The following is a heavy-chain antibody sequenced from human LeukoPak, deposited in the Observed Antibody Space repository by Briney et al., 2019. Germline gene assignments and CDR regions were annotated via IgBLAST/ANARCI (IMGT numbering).Heavy chain of an antibody. V-gene: IGHV3-74*01. D-gene: IGHD3-3*01. Sequence: GGSLRLSCAGSGFILSSYWMHWVRQAPGKGLVWVSRTNSDGSSTDYADSVKGRFTISRDNAKNTLYLQMNRLRAEDAAVYYCARSATDAFDIWGQGTMVTVSS. J-gene: IGHJ3*02. CDR3: ARSATDAFDI. CDR2: TNSDGSST. CDR1: GFILSSYW.